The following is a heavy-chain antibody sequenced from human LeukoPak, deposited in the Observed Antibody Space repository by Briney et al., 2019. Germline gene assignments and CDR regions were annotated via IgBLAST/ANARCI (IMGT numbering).Heavy chain of an antibody. Sequence: TSETPSLTCTVSGGSISSYYWSWIRQPPGKGLEWIGYIYYSGSTYYNPSLKSRVTISVDTSKNQFSLKLSSVTAADTAVYYCARLLGLNYYYYMDVWGKGTTVTVSS. J-gene: IGHJ6*03. CDR3: ARLLGLNYYYYMDV. D-gene: IGHD3-3*02. CDR1: GGSISSYY. CDR2: IYYSGST. V-gene: IGHV4-59*12.